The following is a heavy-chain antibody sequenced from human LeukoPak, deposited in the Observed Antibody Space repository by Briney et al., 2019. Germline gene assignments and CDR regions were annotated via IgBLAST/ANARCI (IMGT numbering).Heavy chain of an antibody. D-gene: IGHD3-22*01. Sequence: QPGGSLRLSCAASGFSFSSYAMHWVRQAPGKGLEWVAFIQYHGSNKYYADSVKGRFTISRDNSKNTLYLRMNSLRAEDTAVYYCAKKWSGDYDSSGVNDAFDIWGQGTMVTVSS. CDR1: GFSFSSYA. CDR3: AKKWSGDYDSSGVNDAFDI. J-gene: IGHJ3*02. CDR2: IQYHGSNK. V-gene: IGHV3-30*02.